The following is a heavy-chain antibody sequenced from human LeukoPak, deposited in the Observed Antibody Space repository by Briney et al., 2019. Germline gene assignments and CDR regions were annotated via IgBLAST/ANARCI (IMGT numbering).Heavy chain of an antibody. Sequence: PGGSLRLSCAASGVTFSSYSMSWVRQPPGKGLEWVSSISSSSSYIYYADSVKGRLTIFTDNAKNSLYLLMTSLVTEATAVYYCARDRGIWIDVWGKGTTVTVSS. CDR1: GVTFSSYS. CDR2: ISSSSSYI. CDR3: ARDRGIWIDV. D-gene: IGHD2-15*01. V-gene: IGHV3-21*01. J-gene: IGHJ6*04.